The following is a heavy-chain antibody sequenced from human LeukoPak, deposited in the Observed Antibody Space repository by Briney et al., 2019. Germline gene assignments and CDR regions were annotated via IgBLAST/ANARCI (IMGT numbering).Heavy chain of an antibody. CDR1: GGSISSSSYY. Sequence: SETLSLTCTVSGGSISSSSYYWGWIRQPPGKGLEWIGSIYYSGSTYYNPSLKSRVTISVDTSKNQFSLKLSSVTAADTAVYYCARRGDYHNYFDYWGQGTLVTASS. V-gene: IGHV4-39*01. CDR3: ARRGDYHNYFDY. D-gene: IGHD4-17*01. CDR2: IYYSGST. J-gene: IGHJ4*02.